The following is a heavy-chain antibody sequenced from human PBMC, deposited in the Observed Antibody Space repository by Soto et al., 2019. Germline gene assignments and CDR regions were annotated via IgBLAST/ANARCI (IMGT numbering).Heavy chain of an antibody. CDR2: LYWDDDK. D-gene: IGHD2-21*02. J-gene: IGHJ6*02. V-gene: IGHV2-5*02. CDR3: VQSRCGGDCLQIYSSHSYYGLEA. Sequence: QITLKESGPTLVKPTQTLTLTCTFSGMSLRTTGVGVGWVRQPPGKALEWLALLYWDDDKRYSPSLKSRLTITKDTSEKQVVLTMTNMDTVDTATYYCVQSRCGGDCLQIYSSHSYYGLEAWGQGTTVTVSS. CDR1: GMSLRTTGVG.